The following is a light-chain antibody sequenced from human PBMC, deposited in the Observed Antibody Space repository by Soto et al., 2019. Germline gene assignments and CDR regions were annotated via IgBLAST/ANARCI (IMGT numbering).Light chain of an antibody. V-gene: IGKV1-9*01. CDR1: QGISSY. CDR2: AAS. J-gene: IGKJ3*01. CDR3: QQLNSYPLT. Sequence: DIQLTQSPSFLSASVGDRVTITCRASQGISSYLAWYQQKPGKAPKLLIYAASTLQSGVPSRVSGSGSGTEFTLTISSLQPEDFATYYCQQLNSYPLTFGPGPKVDIK.